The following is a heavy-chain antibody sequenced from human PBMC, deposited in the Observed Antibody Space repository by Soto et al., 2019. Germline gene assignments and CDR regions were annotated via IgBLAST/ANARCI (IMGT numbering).Heavy chain of an antibody. D-gene: IGHD6-13*01. CDR1: GGTFSNHA. Sequence: QVHLVQSGAEVKKPGSSVKVSCKASGGTFSNHAINWVRQAPGQGLEWMGRIIPIFTTTNYAQKFQGRVTITADESTITAYLVLSSLKHDDTAVYYCAREVAADGTFREDVFDIWGQGTLVTVSS. CDR3: AREVAADGTFREDVFDI. J-gene: IGHJ3*02. V-gene: IGHV1-69*12. CDR2: IIPIFTTT.